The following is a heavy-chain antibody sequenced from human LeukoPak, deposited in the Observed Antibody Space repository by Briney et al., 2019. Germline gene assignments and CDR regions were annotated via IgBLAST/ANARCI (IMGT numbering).Heavy chain of an antibody. CDR2: IYYTGST. CDR1: GGSISSYY. Sequence: PSETLSLTCTVSGGSISSYYWTWIRQPPGKGLEWIGYIYYTGSTNYNPSLKSRVTMSVDTSKNQFSLKLSSVTAADTAVYYCARLGDSSSSNYFDYWGQGALVTVSS. J-gene: IGHJ4*02. V-gene: IGHV4-59*01. D-gene: IGHD6-13*01. CDR3: ARLGDSSSSNYFDY.